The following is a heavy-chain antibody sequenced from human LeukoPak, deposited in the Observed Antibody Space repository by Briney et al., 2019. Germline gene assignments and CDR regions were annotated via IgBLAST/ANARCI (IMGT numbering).Heavy chain of an antibody. J-gene: IGHJ4*02. CDR2: ISNSSHV. CDR3: ARDRYYYADLDY. D-gene: IGHD3-10*01. V-gene: IGHV3-69-1*01. CDR1: GVSFSAYT. Sequence: GGALRLSCAASGVSFSAYTINWVRQAPGKGLEWVSTISNSSHVHYSDSVKGRFTISRDTARNSLYLQMNSLRAEDTAVYYCARDRYYYADLDYWGQGTMVTVSS.